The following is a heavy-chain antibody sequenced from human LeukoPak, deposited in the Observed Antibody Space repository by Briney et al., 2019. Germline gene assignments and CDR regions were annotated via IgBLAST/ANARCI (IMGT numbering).Heavy chain of an antibody. CDR1: GFNFNDHA. V-gene: IGHV3-9*01. J-gene: IGHJ4*02. CDR3: AKIPKGGYFDY. CDR2: VSWDSGSI. D-gene: IGHD2-2*01. Sequence: GRSLRLSCSTSGFNFNDHAMHWVRQAPGKGLEWVSGVSWDSGSIAYVDSVKGRFIISRDSSKNTLSLQMNSLRAEDTAVYYCAKIPKGGYFDYWGQGTLVTVSS.